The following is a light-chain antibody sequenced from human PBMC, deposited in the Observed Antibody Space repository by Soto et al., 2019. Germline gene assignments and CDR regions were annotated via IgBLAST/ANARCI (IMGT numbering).Light chain of an antibody. Sequence: EIVLTQSPGTLSLSPGERATLSCRASQSVSSNFLAWYQQKPGQAPRLLIYDASNRATGIPDRFSGSGSGSDFTLTISRLEPEDFAVYYCQQYGSSLRTFGQGTKVDI. J-gene: IGKJ1*01. CDR2: DAS. CDR1: QSVSSNF. CDR3: QQYGSSLRT. V-gene: IGKV3-20*01.